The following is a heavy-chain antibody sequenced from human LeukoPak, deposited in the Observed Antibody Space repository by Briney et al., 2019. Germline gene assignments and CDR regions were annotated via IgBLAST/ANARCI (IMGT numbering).Heavy chain of an antibody. CDR3: ARVDPQLERTSDY. CDR2: ISTSSAII. CDR1: GFTFSSYS. V-gene: IGHV3-48*01. Sequence: GGSLRLSCAASGFTFSSYSMNWVRQAPGKGLEWVSYISTSSAIIYYADSVKGRFTISRDNAKNSLYLQMNSLRVEDTAVYYCARVDPQLERTSDYWGQGTLVTVSS. D-gene: IGHD1-1*01. J-gene: IGHJ4*02.